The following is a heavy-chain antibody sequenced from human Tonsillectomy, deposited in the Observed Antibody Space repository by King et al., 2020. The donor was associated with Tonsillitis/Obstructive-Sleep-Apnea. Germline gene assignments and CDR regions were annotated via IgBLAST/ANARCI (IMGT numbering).Heavy chain of an antibody. CDR3: AREHYYDSSGYYYVLAFDI. J-gene: IGHJ3*02. CDR1: GFTFSSYA. Sequence: VQLVESGGGVVQPGRSLRLSCAASGFTFSSYAMHWVRQAPGKGLEWVAVISYDGSNKYYADSVKGRFTIYRDNSKNTLYLQMNSLRAEDTAVYYCAREHYYDSSGYYYVLAFDIWGLGTMVTVS. D-gene: IGHD3-22*01. V-gene: IGHV3-30*04. CDR2: ISYDGSNK.